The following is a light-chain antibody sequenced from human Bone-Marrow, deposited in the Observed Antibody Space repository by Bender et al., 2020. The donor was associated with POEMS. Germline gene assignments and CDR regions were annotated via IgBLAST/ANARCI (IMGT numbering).Light chain of an antibody. CDR1: SSDVGGFNY. Sequence: QSALTQPASVSGSPGQSVTISCTGTSSDVGGFNYVSWYQLHPGKSPKLIMSEVNWRPSGVSDRFSGSKSGNKASLTISGLQPEDEADYFCCSFTTADTLIFGGGTKLTVL. V-gene: IGLV2-14*01. CDR2: EVN. J-gene: IGLJ2*01. CDR3: CSFTTADTLI.